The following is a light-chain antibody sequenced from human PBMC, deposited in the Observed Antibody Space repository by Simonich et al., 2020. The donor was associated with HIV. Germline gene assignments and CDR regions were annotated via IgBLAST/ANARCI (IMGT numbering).Light chain of an antibody. CDR3: QQYNTFPLT. V-gene: IGKV1-5*03. J-gene: IGKJ5*01. CDR2: QES. Sequence: DIQMTQSPSTLSASVGDRVTITCRASQSISTWLAWYQQKPGKAPKLLIYQESSLESGVPSRFSGSGSGTEFTLTVSSLQPDDFATYYCQQYNTFPLTFGQGTRLEIK. CDR1: QSISTW.